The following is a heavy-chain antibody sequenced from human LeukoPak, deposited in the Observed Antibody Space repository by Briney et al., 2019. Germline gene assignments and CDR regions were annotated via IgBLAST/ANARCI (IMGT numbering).Heavy chain of an antibody. D-gene: IGHD3-22*01. V-gene: IGHV4-39*07. CDR1: GSSISSGSSF. J-gene: IGHJ5*02. Sequence: SETLSLTCTVSGSSISSGSSFWTWIRQPAGKGLEWIGSIYHSGSTYYNPSLKSRVTISVDTSKNQFSLKLSSVTAADTAVYYCASLPMIVANWFDPWGQGTLVTVSS. CDR2: IYHSGST. CDR3: ASLPMIVANWFDP.